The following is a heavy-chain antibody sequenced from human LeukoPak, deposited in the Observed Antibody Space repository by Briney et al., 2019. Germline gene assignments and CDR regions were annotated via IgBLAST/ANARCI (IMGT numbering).Heavy chain of an antibody. CDR1: GYTFTSYA. J-gene: IGHJ5*02. CDR2: INPNSGGT. Sequence: GASVKVSCKASGYTFTSYAMNWVRQAPGQGLEWMGRINPNSGGTNYAQKFQGRVTMTRDTSISTAYMELSRLRSDGTTVYYCARGELVGLGATSAGWFDPWGQGTLVTVSS. CDR3: ARGELVGLGATSAGWFDP. D-gene: IGHD1-26*01. V-gene: IGHV1-2*06.